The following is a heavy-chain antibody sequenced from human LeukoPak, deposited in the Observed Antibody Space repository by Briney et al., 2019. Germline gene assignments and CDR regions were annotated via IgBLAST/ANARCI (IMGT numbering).Heavy chain of an antibody. J-gene: IGHJ4*02. CDR3: ARTGYYYGSGLDY. Sequence: PSETLSLTCTVSGGSISSYYWSWIRQPPGKGLEWIGYIYYSGSTNYNPSLKSRVTISLDTSNNQFSLLLRSVTAADTAIYYCARTGYYYGSGLDYWSQGTLVTISS. CDR1: GGSISSYY. V-gene: IGHV4-59*08. D-gene: IGHD3-10*01. CDR2: IYYSGST.